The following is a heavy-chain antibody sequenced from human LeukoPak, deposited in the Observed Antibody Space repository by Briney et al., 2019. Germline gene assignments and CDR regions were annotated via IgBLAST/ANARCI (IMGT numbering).Heavy chain of an antibody. CDR1: GFTFSDYW. J-gene: IGHJ2*01. D-gene: IGHD5-24*01. Sequence: GGSLRLSCAASGFTFSDYWMHWVRQAPGKGLVWVARIDSDGTTTNYADFVKGRFTISRDNAKNSLYLQMNSQRAEDTAVYYCARDGDGYNNWYLDLWGRGTLVTVSS. CDR3: ARDGDGYNNWYLDL. V-gene: IGHV3-74*01. CDR2: IDSDGTTT.